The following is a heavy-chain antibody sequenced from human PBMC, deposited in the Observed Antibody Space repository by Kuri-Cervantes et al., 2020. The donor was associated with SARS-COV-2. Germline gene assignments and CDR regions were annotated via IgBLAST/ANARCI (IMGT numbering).Heavy chain of an antibody. Sequence: GESLKISCAASGFTFSNAWMNWVRQATGKGLEWVGRIKSKTDGGTTDYAAPGKGRFTISRDDSKNTLYLQINSLKTEDTAVYYCTTDTPLSQHYDFWSGYHYCLHVWGQGTTVTVSS. CDR3: TTDTPLSQHYDFWSGYHYCLHV. CDR1: GFTFSNAW. J-gene: IGHJ6*02. V-gene: IGHV3-15*07. CDR2: IKSKTDGGTT. D-gene: IGHD3-3*01.